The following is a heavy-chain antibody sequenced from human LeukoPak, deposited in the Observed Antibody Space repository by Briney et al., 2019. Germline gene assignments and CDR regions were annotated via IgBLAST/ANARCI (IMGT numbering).Heavy chain of an antibody. V-gene: IGHV3-23*05. CDR2: IKSTGSST. J-gene: IGHJ3*01. CDR1: GFTFSSYA. D-gene: IGHD1-26*01. CDR3: XXXXXXXYPRDSFDV. Sequence: GGSLRLSCAASGFTFSSYAMSWVRQAPGKGLEWVSSIKSTGSSTYYGDAVKGRFTISRDNSEKTLYLQMHSLRAEYTGLYCXXXXXXXXYPRDSFDVWGQGTAVTVSS.